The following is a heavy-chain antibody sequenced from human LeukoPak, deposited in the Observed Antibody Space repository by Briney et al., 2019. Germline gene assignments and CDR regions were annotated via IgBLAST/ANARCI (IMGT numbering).Heavy chain of an antibody. CDR3: ARGGGLDV. CDR1: VFTFRLYW. Sequence: GGPLRLSCAASVFTFRLYWVNWPRHARREGLEWVASINHNGNVNYYVDSVKGRFTISRDNAKNSLYLQMSNLRAEDTAVYFCARGGGLDVWGQGATVTVSS. V-gene: IGHV3-7*03. J-gene: IGHJ6*02. D-gene: IGHD3-16*01. CDR2: INHNGNVN.